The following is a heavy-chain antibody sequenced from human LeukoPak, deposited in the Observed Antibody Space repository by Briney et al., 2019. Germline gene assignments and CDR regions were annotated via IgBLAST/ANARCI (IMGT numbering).Heavy chain of an antibody. J-gene: IGHJ4*02. Sequence: GGSLRLSCVASGFTVSDYYMSWVRQAPGKGLEWVSLLYADDTTIYADSVEGRFTISRDDSKNTIYLHMTTLRGEDTAVYYCARGGAFYWNPRYWGQGTLVTVSS. D-gene: IGHD1-1*01. CDR1: GFTVSDYY. CDR2: LYADDTT. CDR3: ARGGAFYWNPRY. V-gene: IGHV3-53*01.